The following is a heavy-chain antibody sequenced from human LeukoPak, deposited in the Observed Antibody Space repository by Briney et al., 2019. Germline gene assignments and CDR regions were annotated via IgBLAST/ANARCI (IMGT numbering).Heavy chain of an antibody. CDR1: GGSISSYY. Sequence: SETLSLTCTVSGGSISSYYWSWIRQPPGKGLEWIGYIYYSGSTNYNPSLKSRVTISVDTSKNQFSLKLSSVTAADTAVYYCAKSTYYYDTFVNAFDLWGQGTVVTVSS. V-gene: IGHV4-59*12. J-gene: IGHJ3*01. D-gene: IGHD3-22*01. CDR3: AKSTYYYDTFVNAFDL. CDR2: IYYSGST.